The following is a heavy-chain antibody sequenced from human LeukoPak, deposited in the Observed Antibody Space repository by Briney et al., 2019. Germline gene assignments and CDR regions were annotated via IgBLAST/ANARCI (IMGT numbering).Heavy chain of an antibody. CDR3: ARDYGSGSYPY. J-gene: IGHJ4*02. Sequence: PSETLSLTCSVSGYSIASGYYWGWIRQSPGKGLEWIGSLYYSGSTYYNPSLKSRVTMSVDTSKNQFSLKLYSVTAADTGVYYCARDYGSGSYPYWGQGTLVTVSS. V-gene: IGHV4-38-2*02. CDR1: GYSIASGYY. CDR2: LYYSGST. D-gene: IGHD3-10*01.